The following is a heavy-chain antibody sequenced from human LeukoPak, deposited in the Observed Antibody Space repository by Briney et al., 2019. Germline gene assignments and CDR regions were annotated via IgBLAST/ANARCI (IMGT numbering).Heavy chain of an antibody. CDR1: GFTFSSYS. J-gene: IGHJ2*01. Sequence: GGSLRLSCAASGFTFSSYSMNWVRQAPGKGLEWVSSISSSSSYIYYADSVKGRFTISRDNAKNSLYLQMNSLRAGDTAVYYCARVLIAAAYWYFDLWGRGTLVTVSS. CDR3: ARVLIAAAYWYFDL. D-gene: IGHD6-13*01. CDR2: ISSSSSYI. V-gene: IGHV3-21*01.